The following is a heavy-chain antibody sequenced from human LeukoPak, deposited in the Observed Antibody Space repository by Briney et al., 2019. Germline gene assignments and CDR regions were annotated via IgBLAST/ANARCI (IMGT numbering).Heavy chain of an antibody. CDR3: AKDPANQLLYPAHFSH. CDR2: ISGSGVST. Sequence: GGSLRLSCAASGFTFSSYVMNWVRQAPGKGLEWVSAISGSGVSTSYAGSVKGRFTISRDNSKNTLYLHMNSLRAEDTAIYFCAKDPANQLLYPAHFSHWGQGTLVTVSS. CDR1: GFTFSSYV. D-gene: IGHD2-2*01. V-gene: IGHV3-23*01. J-gene: IGHJ1*01.